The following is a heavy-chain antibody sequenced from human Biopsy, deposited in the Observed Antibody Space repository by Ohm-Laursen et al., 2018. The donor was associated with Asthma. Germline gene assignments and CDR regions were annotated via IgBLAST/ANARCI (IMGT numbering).Heavy chain of an antibody. V-gene: IGHV3-48*02. CDR1: GFTFSSYS. CDR3: ARPRWGPYGY. J-gene: IGHJ4*02. CDR2: ISSSSSTI. Sequence: SLRLSCTASGFTFSSYSMNWVRQAPGKGLEWVSYISSSSSTIYYADSVKGRFTISRDNAKNSLYLQMNSLRDEDRAVYYFARPRWGPYGYWGQGTLVTVSS. D-gene: IGHD4-17*01.